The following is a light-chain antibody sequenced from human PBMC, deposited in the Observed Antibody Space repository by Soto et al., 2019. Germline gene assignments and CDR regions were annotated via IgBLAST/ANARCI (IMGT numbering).Light chain of an antibody. CDR1: QSLVHSNGYNY. CDR2: LGS. CDR3: MQSLQSRT. Sequence: DIVVTQSPLSLPVTPGEPASISCRSSQSLVHSNGYNYLDWYLQKPGQSPQLLIYLGSNRASGVPDRFSASGSGTDFTLKISRVEAEDVGIYYCMQSLQSRTFGQGTKVEI. J-gene: IGKJ1*01. V-gene: IGKV2-28*01.